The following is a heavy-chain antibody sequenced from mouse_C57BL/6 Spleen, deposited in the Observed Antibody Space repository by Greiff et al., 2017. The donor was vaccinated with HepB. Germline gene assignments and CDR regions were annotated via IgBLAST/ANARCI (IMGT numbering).Heavy chain of an antibody. CDR2: FHPYNDDT. V-gene: IGHV1-47*01. D-gene: IGHD1-1*01. CDR1: GYTFTTYP. Sequence: QVQLKQSGAELVKPGASVKMSCKASGYTFTTYPIEWMKQNHGKSLEWIGNFHPYNDDTKYNEKFKGKATLTVEKSSSTVYLEISRLTSDDSAVYYCARSYYGSSYVPYVDYWGQGTTLTVSS. J-gene: IGHJ2*01. CDR3: ARSYYGSSYVPYVDY.